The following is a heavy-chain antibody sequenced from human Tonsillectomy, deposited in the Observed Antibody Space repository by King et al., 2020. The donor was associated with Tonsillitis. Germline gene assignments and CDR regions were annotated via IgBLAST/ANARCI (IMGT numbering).Heavy chain of an antibody. CDR1: GFTFGDYA. Sequence: VQLVESGGGLVKPGRSLRLSCTASGFTFGDYAMSWFRQAPGKGLEWVGFIRSKAYGGTTEYAASVKGRFTISRDDSKSIAYLQMNSLKTEDTAVYYCTSGGTAITMVRGVIDYWGQGTLVTVSP. D-gene: IGHD3-10*01. V-gene: IGHV3-49*05. CDR2: IRSKAYGGTT. J-gene: IGHJ4*02. CDR3: TSGGTAITMVRGVIDY.